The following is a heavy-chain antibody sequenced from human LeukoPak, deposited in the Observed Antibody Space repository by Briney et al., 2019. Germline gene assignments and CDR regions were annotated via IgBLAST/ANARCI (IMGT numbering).Heavy chain of an antibody. CDR2: IYYSGST. V-gene: IGHV4-30-4*01. D-gene: IGHD3-22*01. CDR3: ARARITMIVVVTFDY. CDR1: GGSISSGDYY. Sequence: SETLSLTCTVSGGSISSGDYYWSWIRQPPGKGLEWIGYIYYSGSTYYNPSLKSRVTISVDTSKNQFSLKLSSVTAADTAVYYCARARITMIVVVTFDYWGQGTLVTVSS. J-gene: IGHJ4*02.